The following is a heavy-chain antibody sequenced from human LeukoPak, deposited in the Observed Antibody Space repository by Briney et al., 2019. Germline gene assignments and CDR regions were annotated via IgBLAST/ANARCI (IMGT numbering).Heavy chain of an antibody. J-gene: IGHJ4*02. CDR1: GFTFDDYA. Sequence: GGSLRLSCAASGFTFDDYATHWVRQAPGKGLEWVSLISGDGGSTYYADSVKGRFTISRDNSKNSLYLQMNSLRTEDTALYYCATDTAMVTVGYWGQGTLVTVSS. CDR3: ATDTAMVTVGY. D-gene: IGHD5-18*01. V-gene: IGHV3-43*02. CDR2: ISGDGGST.